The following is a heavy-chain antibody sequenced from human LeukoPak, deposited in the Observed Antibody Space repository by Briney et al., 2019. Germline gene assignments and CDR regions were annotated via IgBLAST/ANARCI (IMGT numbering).Heavy chain of an antibody. V-gene: IGHV3-7*01. CDR2: IKQDGSEK. D-gene: IGHD3-22*01. CDR1: GFTFSIYW. CDR3: ARTDQHDTSAYRPIDY. J-gene: IGHJ4*02. Sequence: PGGSLRLSCAASGFTFSIYWMSWVRQAPGKGLEWVANIKQDGSEKYYVDPVKGRFTISRDNAKNSLYLQMNSLRAEDTAVYYCARTDQHDTSAYRPIDYWGQGTLVTISS.